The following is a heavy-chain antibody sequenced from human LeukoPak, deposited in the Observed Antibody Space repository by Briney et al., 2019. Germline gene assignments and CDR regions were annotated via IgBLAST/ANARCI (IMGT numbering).Heavy chain of an antibody. V-gene: IGHV4-59*01. Sequence: SETLSLTCTVSDGSISSYYWNWFRQPPGKGLEWIGHIYYTGTTHYNPSLQSRVSISIDASKNQFSLKLRSVAAVDTAVYYCARWGHFDTSGYFVADYWGQGTLITVSS. CDR3: ARWGHFDTSGYFVADY. D-gene: IGHD3-22*01. CDR1: DGSISSYY. J-gene: IGHJ4*02. CDR2: IYYTGTT.